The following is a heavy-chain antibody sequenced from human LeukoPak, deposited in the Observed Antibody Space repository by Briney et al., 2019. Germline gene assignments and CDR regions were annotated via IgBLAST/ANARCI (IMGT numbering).Heavy chain of an antibody. J-gene: IGHJ4*02. D-gene: IGHD4-17*01. CDR2: ISYDGSNK. CDR1: GFTFSSYG. V-gene: IGHV3-30*18. CDR3: AKDALGSYGDYDYFDY. Sequence: GGSLRLSCAASGFTFSSYGMHWVRQAPGKGLEWVAVISYDGSNKYYADSVKGRFTISRDNSKNSLYLQMNSLRAEDTALYYCAKDALGSYGDYDYFDYWGQGTLVTVSS.